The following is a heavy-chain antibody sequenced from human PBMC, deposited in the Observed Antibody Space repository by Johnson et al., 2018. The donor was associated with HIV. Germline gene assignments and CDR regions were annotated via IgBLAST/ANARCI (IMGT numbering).Heavy chain of an antibody. V-gene: IGHV3-30*04. CDR3: ARDQGDIVVVVAAELWTFDI. CDR2: ISYDGSNK. D-gene: IGHD2-15*01. CDR1: GFTFSSYA. Sequence: QVQLVESGGGLIQPGGSLRLSCAASGFTFSSYAMHWVRQAPGKGLEWVAVISYDGSNKYYADSVKGRFTISRDNAKNSLYLQMNSLRAEDTAVYYCARDQGDIVVVVAAELWTFDIWGQGTMVTVSS. J-gene: IGHJ3*02.